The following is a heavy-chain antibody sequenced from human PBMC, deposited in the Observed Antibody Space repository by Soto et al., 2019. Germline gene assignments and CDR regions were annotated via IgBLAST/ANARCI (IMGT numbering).Heavy chain of an antibody. CDR1: GFTFDDYA. D-gene: IGHD4-4*01. CDR2: ISWNSGSI. V-gene: IGHV3-9*01. Sequence: EVQLVESGGGLVQPGRSLRLSCAASGFTFDDYAMHWVRQAPGKGLEWVSGISWNSGSIGYADSVKGRFTISRDNAKNSLYLQMNSLRAEDTALYYCAKDYSPRYRNYWATLARSYYYYGMDVWGQGTTVTVSS. CDR3: AKDYSPRYRNYWATLARSYYYYGMDV. J-gene: IGHJ6*02.